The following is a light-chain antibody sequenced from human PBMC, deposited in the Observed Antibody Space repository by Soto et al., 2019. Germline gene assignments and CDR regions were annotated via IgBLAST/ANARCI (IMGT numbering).Light chain of an antibody. Sequence: EIVMALSPSTLSLSRGESRSRCSPDSQSVSSNLAWYQQKPGPAPRLLIYGASTRATGIPARFSGIASGTQLTLNISSLQSAAFPLYQAKRHPTRLRGELGEGTKVDIK. J-gene: IGKJ1*01. CDR3: KRHPTRLRGE. V-gene: IGKV3-15*01. CDR1: QSVSSN. CDR2: GAS.